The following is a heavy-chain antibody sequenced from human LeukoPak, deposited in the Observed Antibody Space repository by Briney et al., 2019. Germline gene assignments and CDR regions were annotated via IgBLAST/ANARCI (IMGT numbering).Heavy chain of an antibody. D-gene: IGHD2-21*02. Sequence: GGSLRLSCAASGFTFSRHAMHWVRQAPGKGLEWAAFISYDGTHQYYADSVKGRFSISRDNSKRTLSLQMNSLTSADTAVYYCAKVKTDILIPDSWGQGTLVTVSS. CDR1: GFTFSRHA. CDR2: ISYDGTHQ. J-gene: IGHJ4*02. V-gene: IGHV3-30*04. CDR3: AKVKTDILIPDS.